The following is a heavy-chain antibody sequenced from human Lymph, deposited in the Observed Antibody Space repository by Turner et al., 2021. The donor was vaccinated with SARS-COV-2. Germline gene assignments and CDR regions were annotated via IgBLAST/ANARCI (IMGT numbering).Heavy chain of an antibody. J-gene: IGHJ4*02. CDR2: ISSSSSYI. Sequence: DVQLVESGGGLVKPGGSLSLPCAASGFTFSTYGMNWVRQAPGKGREWIASISSSSSYIYDADLVKGRLTISRDDAKNSLYLQMTSLSADDTAVYYCARDIPTTADYFDYWCQGTLVTVSS. CDR3: ARDIPTTADYFDY. D-gene: IGHD4-17*01. CDR1: GFTFSTYG. V-gene: IGHV3-21*01.